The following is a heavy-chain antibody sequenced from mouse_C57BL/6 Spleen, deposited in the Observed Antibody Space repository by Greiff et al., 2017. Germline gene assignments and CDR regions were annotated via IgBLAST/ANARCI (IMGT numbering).Heavy chain of an antibody. V-gene: IGHV1-82*01. D-gene: IGHD4-1*01. Sequence: VKLQQSGPELVKPGASVKISCKASGYAFSSYWMNWVKQRTGKGLEWIGRIYPGDGDTTYNGKFKCKATLTADKSYSTAYMQLSSLTSEDSAVYFCAKLGLGWYFDVWGTETSVTVSS. CDR1: GYAFSSYW. J-gene: IGHJ1*03. CDR2: IYPGDGDT. CDR3: AKLGLGWYFDV.